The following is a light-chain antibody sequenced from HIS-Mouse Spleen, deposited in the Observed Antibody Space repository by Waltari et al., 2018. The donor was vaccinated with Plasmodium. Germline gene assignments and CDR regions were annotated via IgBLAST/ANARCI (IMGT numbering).Light chain of an antibody. J-gene: IGLJ2*01. CDR3: NSRDSSGNHLV. Sequence: SYELTQPPSVSVSPGQTARITCSGAALPNKYAYWYQQKSGQAPVLVIYEDSKRPSGIPERFSGSSSGNTASLTITGAQAEDEADYYCNSRDSSGNHLVFGGGTKLTVL. V-gene: IGLV3-10*01. CDR1: ALPNKY. CDR2: EDS.